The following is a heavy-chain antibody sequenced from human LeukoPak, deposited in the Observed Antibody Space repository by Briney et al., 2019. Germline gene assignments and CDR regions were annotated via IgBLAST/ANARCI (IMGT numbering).Heavy chain of an antibody. Sequence: ASLKVSSTASGYTFTGYYVHWVRQAPGQGVERMGWINGNSGGTKYAQKFQGRVTMTRDTSISTAYMELSSLRSDDTAVYFCARDQATVATPWWDHWGQGTLVTVSS. CDR3: ARDQATVATPWWDH. CDR1: GYTFTGYY. J-gene: IGHJ4*02. V-gene: IGHV1-2*02. CDR2: INGNSGGT. D-gene: IGHD4-23*01.